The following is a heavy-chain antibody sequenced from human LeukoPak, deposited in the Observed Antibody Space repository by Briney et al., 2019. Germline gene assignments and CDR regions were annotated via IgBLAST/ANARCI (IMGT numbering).Heavy chain of an antibody. CDR3: ARLGGYSGYDSDWYFDL. CDR2: ISAYNGNT. Sequence: ASVKVSCKVSGYTFTNYGISWVRQAPGQGLEWMGWISAYNGNTNYAQKLQGRVTLTTDTPTSTASMELRSLRSDDTAVYYCARLGGYSGYDSDWYFDLWGRGTLVTVSS. D-gene: IGHD5-12*01. CDR1: GYTFTNYG. V-gene: IGHV1-18*01. J-gene: IGHJ2*01.